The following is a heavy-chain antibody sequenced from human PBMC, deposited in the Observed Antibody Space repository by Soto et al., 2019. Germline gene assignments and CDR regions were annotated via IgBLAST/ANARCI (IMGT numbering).Heavy chain of an antibody. V-gene: IGHV3-30*18. CDR1: GFTFSSYG. Sequence: PGGSLRLSCAASGFTFSSYGMHWVRQAPGKGLEWVAVISYDGSNKYYADSVKGRSTISGDNSKNTLYLQMNSLRAEDTAVYYCAKDVVATYFYNWIDPSGQATLVTVSS. CDR3: AKDVVATYFYNWIDP. D-gene: IGHD5-12*01. CDR2: ISYDGSNK. J-gene: IGHJ5*02.